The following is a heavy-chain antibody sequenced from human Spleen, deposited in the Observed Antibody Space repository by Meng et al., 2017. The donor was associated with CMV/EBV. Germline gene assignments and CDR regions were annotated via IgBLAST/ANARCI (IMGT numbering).Heavy chain of an antibody. CDR1: GFTISSYS. CDR3: AKTQYCDGGSCYEADFDY. CDR2: IYSGGSTT. J-gene: IGHJ4*02. V-gene: IGHV3-23*03. Sequence: GGSLRLSCAASGFTISSYSMNWVRQAPGKGLEWVSVIYSGGSTTDYADSVKGRFTISRDNFKNTLYLQMNALRAEDTAVYYCAKTQYCDGGSCYEADFDYWGQGTLVTVSS. D-gene: IGHD2-15*01.